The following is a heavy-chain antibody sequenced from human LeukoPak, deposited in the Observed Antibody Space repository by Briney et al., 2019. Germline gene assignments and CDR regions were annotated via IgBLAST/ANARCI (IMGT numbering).Heavy chain of an antibody. CDR1: GFTFSSNW. D-gene: IGHD3-10*01. Sequence: GGSLRLSCAASGFTFSSNWMHWVRQAPGKGLVWVSRINNDGSGAIYADSVKGRFTISRDNAKNTLYLQMNSLGAEDTAVYFCAGSGAGEDYFDYWGQGTLVTVSS. CDR3: AGSGAGEDYFDY. J-gene: IGHJ4*02. V-gene: IGHV3-74*01. CDR2: INNDGSGA.